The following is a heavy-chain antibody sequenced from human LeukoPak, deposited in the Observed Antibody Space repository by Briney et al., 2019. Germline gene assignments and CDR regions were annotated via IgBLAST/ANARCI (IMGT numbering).Heavy chain of an antibody. Sequence: ASVKVSCKASGYTFTSYGISWVRQAPGQGLEWMGILNPNGDSTIYALKFQGRLTMTTDTSTSTAYLELSSLSFDDTAMYYCARGPEYSYGYAFDYWGQGTLVTVSS. V-gene: IGHV1-18*01. D-gene: IGHD5-18*01. CDR3: ARGPEYSYGYAFDY. J-gene: IGHJ4*02. CDR2: LNPNGDST. CDR1: GYTFTSYG.